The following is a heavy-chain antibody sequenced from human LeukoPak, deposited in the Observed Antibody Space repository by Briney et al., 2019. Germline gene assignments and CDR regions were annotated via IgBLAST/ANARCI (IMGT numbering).Heavy chain of an antibody. CDR2: ISGPGDST. Sequence: GGSLRLSCVASGFTFNNYAMNWVRQAPGKGLEWVSTISGPGDSTYYAGSVKGRFTISRDNAKNSLYLQMNSLRAEDTAVYYCAELGITMIGGVWGKGTTVTISS. J-gene: IGHJ6*04. CDR3: AELGITMIGGV. V-gene: IGHV3-23*01. D-gene: IGHD3-10*02. CDR1: GFTFNNYA.